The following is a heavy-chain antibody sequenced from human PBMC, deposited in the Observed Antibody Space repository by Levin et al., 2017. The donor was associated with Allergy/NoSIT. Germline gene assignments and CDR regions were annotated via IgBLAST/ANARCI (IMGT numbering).Heavy chain of an antibody. CDR1: GFAFSNAW. CDR3: TTLAHSSGWHGDTLDI. CDR2: ILSKSVDEKT. Sequence: GGSLRLSCAASGFAFSNAWMNWVRQAPGKGLEWVGRILSKSVDEKTGYAAPVKGRFPIPRDDSKKTLNLKMNSLKPEETAIYYFTTLAHSSGWHGDTLDIWGQGTMVSVSS. V-gene: IGHV3-15*07. J-gene: IGHJ3*02. D-gene: IGHD6-19*01.